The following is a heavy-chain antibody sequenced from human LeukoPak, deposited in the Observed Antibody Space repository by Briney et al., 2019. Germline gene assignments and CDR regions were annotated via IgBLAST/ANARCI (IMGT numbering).Heavy chain of an antibody. CDR2: VSGTGDDT. J-gene: IGHJ6*04. Sequence: PGGSLRLSCAASGFSFRDFAMTWVRQAPGKGLERVSTVSGTGDDTYYSDTVKGRFTMSRDNSENTLDLQMNSLRVEDTAVYYCAKILRPVTSFPQFYFFGMDVWGKGATVTVSS. CDR3: AKILRPVTSFPQFYFFGMDV. CDR1: GFSFRDFA. V-gene: IGHV3-23*01. D-gene: IGHD4-17*01.